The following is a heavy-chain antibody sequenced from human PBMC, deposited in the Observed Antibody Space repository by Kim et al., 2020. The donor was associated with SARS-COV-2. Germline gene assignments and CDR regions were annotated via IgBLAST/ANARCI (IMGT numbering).Heavy chain of an antibody. V-gene: IGHV3-7*01. CDR2: GSEK. J-gene: IGHJ4*02. Sequence: GSEKYYVDSVKGRFTISRDNAKNSLYLQMNSLRAEDTAVYYCARGWRSDYWGQGTLVTVSS. CDR3: ARGWRSDY.